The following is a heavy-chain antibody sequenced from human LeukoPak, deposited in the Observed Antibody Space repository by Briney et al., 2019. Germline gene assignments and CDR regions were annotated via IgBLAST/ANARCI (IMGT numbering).Heavy chain of an antibody. J-gene: IGHJ6*02. CDR3: ARHLGYQLRRGYYYVMDV. CDR2: VYYSGST. CDR1: GGSISSYY. V-gene: IGHV4-59*08. D-gene: IGHD2-2*01. Sequence: SETLSLTCTVSGGSISSYYWSLIRQPPGKGLEWIGYVYYSGSTDYNPSLKSRVTISVDTSKNQFSLKLSSVTAADTAVYYCARHLGYQLRRGYYYVMDVWGPGTTVTVSS.